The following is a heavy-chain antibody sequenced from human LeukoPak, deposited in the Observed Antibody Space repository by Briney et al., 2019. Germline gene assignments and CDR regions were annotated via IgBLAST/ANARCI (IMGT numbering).Heavy chain of an antibody. CDR1: GFTFSSYS. Sequence: GGSLRLSCAASGFTFSSYSMNWVRQAPGKGLEWVSSISSRSSYIHYADSVKGRFTISRDNAKNSLYLQMNSLRAEDTAVYYCARGGGNCLDYWGQGTLVAVSS. D-gene: IGHD3-16*01. J-gene: IGHJ4*02. V-gene: IGHV3-21*01. CDR2: ISSRSSYI. CDR3: ARGGGNCLDY.